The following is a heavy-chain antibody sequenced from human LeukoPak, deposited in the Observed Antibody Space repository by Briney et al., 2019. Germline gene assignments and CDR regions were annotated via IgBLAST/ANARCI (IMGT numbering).Heavy chain of an antibody. V-gene: IGHV3-23*01. CDR3: AKAGAPAAMYVFDY. Sequence: QSGGSLRLSCAASGLTFSSHWMNWVRQAPGKGLEWVSVISGSGGTTYYADSVKGRFTISRDSSKNTLYLQMNSLRAEDTAVYYCAKAGAPAAMYVFDYWGQGTLVTVSS. J-gene: IGHJ4*02. CDR2: ISGSGGTT. CDR1: GLTFSSHW. D-gene: IGHD2-2*01.